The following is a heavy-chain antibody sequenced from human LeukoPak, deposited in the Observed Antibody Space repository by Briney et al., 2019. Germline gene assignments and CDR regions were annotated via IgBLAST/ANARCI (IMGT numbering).Heavy chain of an antibody. CDR1: GGSFSGYY. CDR2: INHSGST. V-gene: IGHV4-34*01. J-gene: IGHJ3*01. Sequence: LETLSLTCAVYGGSFSGYYWSWIRQPPGKGLEWIGEINHSGSTNHNPSLKSRVTISVDTSKNQSSLKLSSVTAADTAVYYCARGGATVLAFDVWGQGTVVTVSS. CDR3: ARGGATVLAFDV. D-gene: IGHD4-11*01.